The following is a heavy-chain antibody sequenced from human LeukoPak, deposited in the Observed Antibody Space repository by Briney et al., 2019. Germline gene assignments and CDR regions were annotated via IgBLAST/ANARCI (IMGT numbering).Heavy chain of an antibody. CDR2: IKSKTDGGTT. CDR3: TTGQPGSYFPFDI. V-gene: IGHV3-15*01. CDR1: GFTFSNAW. Sequence: GGSLRLSCAASGFTFSNAWMSWVRQAPGKGLEGVGRIKSKTDGGTTDYAAPVKGRFTISRDDSKNTLYLQMNSLKTEDTAVYYCTTGQPGSYFPFDIWGQGTMVTVSS. D-gene: IGHD1-26*01. J-gene: IGHJ3*02.